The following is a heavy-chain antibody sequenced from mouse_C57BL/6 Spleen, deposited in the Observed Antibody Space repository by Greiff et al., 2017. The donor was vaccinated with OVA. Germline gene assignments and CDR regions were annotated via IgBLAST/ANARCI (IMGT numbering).Heavy chain of an antibody. CDR3: ASSDDYDEDYAMDY. J-gene: IGHJ4*01. CDR2: IWSGGST. Sequence: VQLQQSGPGLVQPSQSLSLTCTVSGFSLTSYGVHWVRQSPGKGLEWLGVIWSGGSTDYNAAFISRLSISKDNSKSQVFFKMNSLQADDTAIYYCASSDDYDEDYAMDYWGQGTSVTVSS. CDR1: GFSLTSYG. D-gene: IGHD2-4*01. V-gene: IGHV2-2*01.